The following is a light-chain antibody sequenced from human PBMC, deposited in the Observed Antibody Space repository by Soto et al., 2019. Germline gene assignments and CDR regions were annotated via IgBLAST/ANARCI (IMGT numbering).Light chain of an antibody. J-gene: IGKJ4*01. CDR2: AAS. V-gene: IGKV1-39*01. CDR1: QGITNY. CDR3: QQSFGTPQIT. Sequence: DIQMTQSPSSLSASVGDRVTITGRASQGITNYLNWYQLKPGKAPELLIYAASSLQSGVPSRFSGSGSGTDFTLTISSLQPEDFATYYCQQSFGTPQITFGGGTKVEIK.